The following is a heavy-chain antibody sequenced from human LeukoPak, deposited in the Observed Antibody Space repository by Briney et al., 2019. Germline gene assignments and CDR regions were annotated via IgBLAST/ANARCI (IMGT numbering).Heavy chain of an antibody. CDR2: ISSSSSYI. J-gene: IGHJ4*02. CDR1: GFTFSSYS. CDR3: AKSGLNRFDY. Sequence: GGSLRLSCAASGFTFSSYSMSWVRQAPGKGLEWVSSISSSSSYIYYADSVKGRFTISRDNARNSLYLQMNSLRAEDTAVYYCAKSGLNRFDYWGQGTLVTVSS. D-gene: IGHD2-15*01. V-gene: IGHV3-21*04.